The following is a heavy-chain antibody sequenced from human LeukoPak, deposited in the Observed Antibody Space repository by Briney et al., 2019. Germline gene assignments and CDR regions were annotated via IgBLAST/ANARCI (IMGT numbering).Heavy chain of an antibody. V-gene: IGHV3-11*01. D-gene: IGHD3-16*01. Sequence: GGSLRLFCAASGFTFSDYYMSWVRQAPGKGLEWISYVSQSGTTIYYAESVKGRFTISRDNGKNSLYLQMNSLRADDTAIYYCAREGHTYGSDYWGQGTLVTVSS. CDR3: AREGHTYGSDY. CDR2: VSQSGTTI. CDR1: GFTFSDYY. J-gene: IGHJ4*02.